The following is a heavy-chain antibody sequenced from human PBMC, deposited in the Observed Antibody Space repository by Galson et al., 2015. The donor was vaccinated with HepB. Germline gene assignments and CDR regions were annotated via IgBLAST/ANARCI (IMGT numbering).Heavy chain of an antibody. Sequence: SLRLSCAVSGFTFSSNWMSWVRQAPGKGLEWVANIKQDGSEKYYVDSVKGRFTISRDNAKNSLYLQMNSLRVADTAVYYCVRDVARSFDYWGQGTLVTVSS. D-gene: IGHD2-15*01. J-gene: IGHJ4*02. CDR3: VRDVARSFDY. CDR2: IKQDGSEK. V-gene: IGHV3-7*03. CDR1: GFTFSSNW.